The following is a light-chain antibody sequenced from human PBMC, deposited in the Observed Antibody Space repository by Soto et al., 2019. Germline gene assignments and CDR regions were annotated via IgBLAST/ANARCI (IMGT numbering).Light chain of an antibody. J-gene: IGKJ4*01. CDR3: QQSYTTPLT. CDR1: QSISSY. Sequence: DIQMTQSPSSLSASVGDTVTITCRASQSISSYLNWYQQKPGKAPKVLIYAASSLQSGVPSRFSGSGSGTDFTLTISSLQPEDAATYHCQQSYTTPLTFGGGTKVEIK. V-gene: IGKV1-39*01. CDR2: AAS.